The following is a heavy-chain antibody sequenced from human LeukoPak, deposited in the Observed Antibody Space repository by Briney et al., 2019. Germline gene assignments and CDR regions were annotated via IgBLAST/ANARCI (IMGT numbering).Heavy chain of an antibody. CDR1: GGSFSGYY. V-gene: IGHV4-34*01. D-gene: IGHD3-10*01. J-gene: IGHJ4*02. Sequence: PSETLSLTCAVYGGSFSGYYWSWLRQPPGKGLEWIGEINHSGSTNYNPSLKSRVTISVDTSKNQFSLKLSSVTAADTAVYYCARGLVVRGVSSFDYWGQGTLVTVSS. CDR3: ARGLVVRGVSSFDY. CDR2: INHSGST.